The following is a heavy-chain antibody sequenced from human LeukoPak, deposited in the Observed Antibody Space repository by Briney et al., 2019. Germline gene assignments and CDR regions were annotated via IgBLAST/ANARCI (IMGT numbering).Heavy chain of an antibody. CDR3: AKELCSGGSCYIFDY. CDR1: GGSFSGYY. J-gene: IGHJ4*02. Sequence: SETLSLTXGVYGGSFSGYYWSWIRQPPGKGVEWIGEINHSGSTNYNPSLKSRVTISVDTSKNQFSLKLSSVTAADTAVYYCAKELCSGGSCYIFDYWGQGTLVTVSS. CDR2: INHSGST. V-gene: IGHV4-34*01. D-gene: IGHD2-15*01.